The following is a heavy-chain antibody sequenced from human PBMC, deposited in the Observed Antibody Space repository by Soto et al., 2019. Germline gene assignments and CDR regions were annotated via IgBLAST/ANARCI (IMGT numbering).Heavy chain of an antibody. J-gene: IGHJ5*02. Sequence: GESLKISCKGSGYSFTSYWISWVRQMPGKGLEWMGRIDPSDSYTNYSPPFQGHVTISADKSISTAYLQWSSLKASDTAMYYCARHGSIVGATNWFDPWGQGTLVTVSS. CDR3: ARHGSIVGATNWFDP. CDR2: IDPSDSYT. V-gene: IGHV5-10-1*01. CDR1: GYSFTSYW. D-gene: IGHD1-26*01.